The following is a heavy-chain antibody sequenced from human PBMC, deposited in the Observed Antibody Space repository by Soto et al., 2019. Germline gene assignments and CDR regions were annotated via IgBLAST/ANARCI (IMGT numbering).Heavy chain of an antibody. D-gene: IGHD1-26*01. J-gene: IGHJ4*02. CDR2: KWFFASGGNE. Sequence: GGSLRLSCATSGFTFSNYGIHWVRQAPGKGLAWVAVKWFFASGGNEYYADSVKGRFAISRDDSKQTAYLEMKSLRAEATAVYYCGRDSYSGGRYYLVLWGQGTQLTVSS. V-gene: IGHV3-33*01. CDR1: GFTFSNYG. CDR3: GRDSYSGGRYYLVL.